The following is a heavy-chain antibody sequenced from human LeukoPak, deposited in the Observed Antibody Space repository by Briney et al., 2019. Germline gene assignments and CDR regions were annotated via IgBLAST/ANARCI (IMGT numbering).Heavy chain of an antibody. Sequence: GGSLRLSCAAAGFTFSSYAMSWVRQAPGKGLDWVSAISGSGGSTYYADSVKGRFSISRDNSKNTLYLQMNSLRAEDTAVYYCAKSLEALSIVATIPVDYWGQGTLVTVSS. V-gene: IGHV3-23*01. J-gene: IGHJ4*02. D-gene: IGHD5-12*01. CDR2: ISGSGGST. CDR1: GFTFSSYA. CDR3: AKSLEALSIVATIPVDY.